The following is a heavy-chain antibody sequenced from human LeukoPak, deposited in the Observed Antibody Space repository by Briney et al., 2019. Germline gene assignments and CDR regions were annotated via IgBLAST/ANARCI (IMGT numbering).Heavy chain of an antibody. D-gene: IGHD5-12*01. Sequence: GGSLRLSCVASGFTFSKYWMTWVRQAPGKGLAWVANIKQDGSAKYYMDSVKGRFAISRDNAKYSLYLRMNSLGAEDTAVYYCARVNPLVAPGALDIWGQGTMVAVSS. CDR1: GFTFSKYW. CDR2: IKQDGSAK. V-gene: IGHV3-7*01. CDR3: ARVNPLVAPGALDI. J-gene: IGHJ3*02.